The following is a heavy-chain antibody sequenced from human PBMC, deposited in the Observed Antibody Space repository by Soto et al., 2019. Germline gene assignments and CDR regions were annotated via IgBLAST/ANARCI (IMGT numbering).Heavy chain of an antibody. D-gene: IGHD6-13*01. CDR1: GGSITSNC. CDR2: AYNSGST. J-gene: IGHJ4*02. CDR3: ARYCRGAVAGYTLDN. V-gene: IGHV4-59*01. Sequence: PSETLSLTCPVSGGSITSNCWTWIRQPPGKGLEWIGYAYNSGSTNYNPSLKSRVTISEATSKSQSSLKVNSMTAADTADYYRARYCRGAVAGYTLDNWGQGILVTVSS.